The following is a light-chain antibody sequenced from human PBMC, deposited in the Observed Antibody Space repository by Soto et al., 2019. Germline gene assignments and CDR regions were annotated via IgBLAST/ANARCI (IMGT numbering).Light chain of an antibody. V-gene: IGKV1-39*01. CDR3: QQYNSYPWT. CDR2: AAS. Sequence: DIQMTQSPSSLSASVGDRVSITCRASQSISTHLSWYQQKPGKAPKLLIYAASSLQSWVPSRFTGSGSGTDFTLTISSLQPEDFATYYCQQYNSYPWTFGQGTKVEIK. J-gene: IGKJ1*01. CDR1: QSISTH.